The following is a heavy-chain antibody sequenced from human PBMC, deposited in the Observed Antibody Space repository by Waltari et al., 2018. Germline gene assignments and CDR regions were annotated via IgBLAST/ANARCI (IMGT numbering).Heavy chain of an antibody. J-gene: IGHJ5*02. Sequence: QVQLQESGPGLVKPSETLSLTCTVSGGSINTYYWSWIRQPAGKGLEWIGRIYTSGSTNYNPSLKGRVAMSVDTSKHQFSLKLKSVTPADTAVYYCARVSVASCTVGRCPSWFDPWGQGTLVTVSS. V-gene: IGHV4-4*07. CDR3: ARVSVASCTVGRCPSWFDP. CDR2: IYTSGST. CDR1: GGSINTYY. D-gene: IGHD2-15*01.